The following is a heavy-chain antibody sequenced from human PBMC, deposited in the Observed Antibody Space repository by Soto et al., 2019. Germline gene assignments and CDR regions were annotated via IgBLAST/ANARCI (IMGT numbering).Heavy chain of an antibody. CDR2: ISSSSSYT. CDR3: ARDEEDIVVVVAATGDAFDI. D-gene: IGHD2-15*01. Sequence: ESGGGLVKPGGSLRLSCAASGFTFSDYYMSWIRQAPGKGLEWVSYISSSSSYTNYADSVKGRFTISRDNAKNSLYLQMNSLRAEDTAVYYCARDEEDIVVVVAATGDAFDIWGQGTMVTVSS. J-gene: IGHJ3*02. V-gene: IGHV3-11*06. CDR1: GFTFSDYY.